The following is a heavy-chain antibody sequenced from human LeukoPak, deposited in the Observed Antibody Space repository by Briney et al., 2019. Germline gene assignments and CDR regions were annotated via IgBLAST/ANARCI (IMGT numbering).Heavy chain of an antibody. V-gene: IGHV3-23*01. Sequence: TGGSLRLSCAASGFTFSSYAMSRVRQAPGKGLEWVSAISGSGGSTYYADYVKGRFTISRDNSKNTLYLQMNSLRAEDTAVYYCAKQPRHFELVGFDYWGQGTLVTVSS. CDR1: GFTFSSYA. D-gene: IGHD1-26*01. J-gene: IGHJ4*02. CDR3: AKQPRHFELVGFDY. CDR2: ISGSGGST.